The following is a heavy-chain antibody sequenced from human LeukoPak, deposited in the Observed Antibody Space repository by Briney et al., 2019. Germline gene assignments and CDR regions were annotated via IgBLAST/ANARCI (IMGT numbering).Heavy chain of an antibody. J-gene: IGHJ4*02. Sequence: SETLSLTCAVSGGSISSSNWWSWVRQPPGKGLEWIGEIYHSGSTNYNPSLKSRVTISVDKSKNQFSLKLSSVTAADTAVYYCARDLRRAGRGILTGSDYWGQGTLVTVSS. CDR3: ARDLRRAGRGILTGSDY. CDR2: IYHSGST. V-gene: IGHV4-4*02. CDR1: GGSISSSNW. D-gene: IGHD3-9*01.